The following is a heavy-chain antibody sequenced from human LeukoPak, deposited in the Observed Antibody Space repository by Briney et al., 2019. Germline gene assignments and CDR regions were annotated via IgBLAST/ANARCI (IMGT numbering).Heavy chain of an antibody. V-gene: IGHV4-59*12. J-gene: IGHJ5*02. CDR3: ARGSGYDFDWFDP. D-gene: IGHD5-12*01. CDR2: IYYSGST. Sequence: PSETLFLTCTVSGGSISSYYWSWIRQPPGKGLEWIGYIYYSGSTNYNPSLKSRVTISVDTSKNQFSLQLNSVTPEDTAVYYCARGSGYDFDWFDPWGQGTLVTVSS. CDR1: GGSISSYY.